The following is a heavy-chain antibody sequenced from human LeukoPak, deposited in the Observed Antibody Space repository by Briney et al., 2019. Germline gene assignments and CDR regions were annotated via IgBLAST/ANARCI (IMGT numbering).Heavy chain of an antibody. D-gene: IGHD3-22*01. J-gene: IGHJ4*02. CDR2: INHSGST. CDR3: ARAGYYDSSGYLDY. CDR1: GGSFSGYY. V-gene: IGHV4-34*01. Sequence: SETLSLTCAVYGGSFSGYYWSWIRQPPGKGLEWIGEINHSGSTNYNPSLKSRVTISVDKSKNQFSLKLSSVTAADTAVYYCARAGYYDSSGYLDYWGQGTLVTVSS.